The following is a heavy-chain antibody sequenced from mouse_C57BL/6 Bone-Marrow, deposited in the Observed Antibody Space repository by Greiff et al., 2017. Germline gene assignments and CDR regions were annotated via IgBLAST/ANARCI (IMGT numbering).Heavy chain of an antibody. Sequence: VQLQQSDAELVKPGASVKISCKVSGYTFTDHTIHWMKQRPEQGLEWIGYIYPRDGSTKYNEKFKGKATLTADKSSSTAYMQLNSLTSEDSAVYFCARALYYDYPYYAMDYWGQGTSVTVSS. CDR2: IYPRDGST. CDR3: ARALYYDYPYYAMDY. J-gene: IGHJ4*01. CDR1: GYTFTDHT. V-gene: IGHV1-78*01. D-gene: IGHD2-4*01.